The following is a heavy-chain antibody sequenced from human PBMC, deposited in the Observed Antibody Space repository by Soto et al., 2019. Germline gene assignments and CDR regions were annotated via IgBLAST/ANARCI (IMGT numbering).Heavy chain of an antibody. Sequence: QVQLVQSGAEVKKPGSSVKVSCKASGGTFSSYAISWVRQAPGQGLEWMGGIIPIFGTANYAQKFQGRVTITADESKRTAYMELSSLRSEDTAVYYFARVPPPSYYYDSSGYYWYFDLWGRGTLVTVSS. D-gene: IGHD3-22*01. CDR3: ARVPPPSYYYDSSGYYWYFDL. V-gene: IGHV1-69*01. CDR1: GGTFSSYA. CDR2: IIPIFGTA. J-gene: IGHJ2*01.